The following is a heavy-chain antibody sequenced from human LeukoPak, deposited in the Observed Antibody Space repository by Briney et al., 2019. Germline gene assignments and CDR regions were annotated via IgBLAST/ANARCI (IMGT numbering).Heavy chain of an antibody. CDR1: GFTFSSHW. CDR3: ARGRPGMGIVIDY. D-gene: IGHD7-27*01. Sequence: GSLRLSCAASGFTFSSHWMSWVREAPGKGLEWVANKKQDGSEIYYVDSVKGRFTISRDYAKNSVYLQMNSLRAEDTAVYYCARGRPGMGIVIDYWGQGTLVTVAS. V-gene: IGHV3-7*01. J-gene: IGHJ4*02. CDR2: KKQDGSEI.